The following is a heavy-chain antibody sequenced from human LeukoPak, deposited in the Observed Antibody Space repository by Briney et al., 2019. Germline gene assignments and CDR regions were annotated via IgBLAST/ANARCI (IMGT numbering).Heavy chain of an antibody. Sequence: PGRSLRLSCAASGFTFSSYGMHWVRQAPGKGLEWVAVISYDGSNKYYADSVKGRFTISRDSSKNTLYLQMNSLRAEDTAVYYCAKDIAAAGTTDYWGQGTLVTVSS. J-gene: IGHJ4*02. D-gene: IGHD6-13*01. CDR1: GFTFSSYG. CDR2: ISYDGSNK. V-gene: IGHV3-30*18. CDR3: AKDIAAAGTTDY.